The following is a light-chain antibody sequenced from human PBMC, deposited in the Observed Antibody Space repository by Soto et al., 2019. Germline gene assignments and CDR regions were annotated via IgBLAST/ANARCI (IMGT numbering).Light chain of an antibody. CDR2: KAS. Sequence: DIQMTQSPSTLSGSVGDRVTITCRASQTISSWLAWYQQKPGKAPKLLIYKASTLKSGVTSRFRGSGSGTEFTLTISSLQPDDFATYYCQHYNSYSEAFGQRTKVDIK. CDR1: QTISSW. J-gene: IGKJ1*01. V-gene: IGKV1-5*03. CDR3: QHYNSYSEA.